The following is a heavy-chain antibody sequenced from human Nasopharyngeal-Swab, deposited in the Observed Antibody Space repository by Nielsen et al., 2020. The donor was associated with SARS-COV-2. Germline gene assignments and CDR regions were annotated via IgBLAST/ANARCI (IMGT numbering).Heavy chain of an antibody. CDR3: ARWSVAQTPQPYGMDV. D-gene: IGHD6-19*01. J-gene: IGHJ6*02. CDR2: INHSGST. CDR1: GGSFSGYY. V-gene: IGHV4-34*01. Sequence: SQTLSLTCAVYGGSFSGYYWGWIRQPPGKGLEWIGEINHSGSTNYSPSLKSRVTISVDTSKNQFSLKLSSVTAADTAVYYCARWSVAQTPQPYGMDVWGQGTTVTVSS.